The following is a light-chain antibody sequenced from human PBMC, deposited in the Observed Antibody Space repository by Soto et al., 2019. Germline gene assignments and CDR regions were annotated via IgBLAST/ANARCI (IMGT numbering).Light chain of an antibody. CDR1: QSISSY. J-gene: IGKJ1*01. CDR3: QQTYSSPQWT. V-gene: IGKV1-39*01. CDR2: AAV. Sequence: EIQLTPSPFSLSASVGDRVTITCRASQSISSYLNCYQQKPGKPPKLLIYAAVSLQSGIPSRFSAYGSGTDFTLTIRSRQPEDFATKYCQQTYSSPQWTFGQGTKVDIK.